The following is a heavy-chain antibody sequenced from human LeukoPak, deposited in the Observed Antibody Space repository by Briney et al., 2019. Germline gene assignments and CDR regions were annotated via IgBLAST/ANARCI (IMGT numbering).Heavy chain of an antibody. CDR2: ISYNSGSI. D-gene: IGHD5-18*01. Sequence: VQLGGSLRLSCAASGFTFSSSSMNWVRQAPGKGLEWVSGISYNSGSIGYGDSVRGRFTISRDNAKNSLYLQMNSLRPEDTAFYYCVKDPYTATGGQWGQGTLVTVSP. J-gene: IGHJ4*02. CDR1: GFTFSSSS. CDR3: VKDPYTATGGQ. V-gene: IGHV3-9*01.